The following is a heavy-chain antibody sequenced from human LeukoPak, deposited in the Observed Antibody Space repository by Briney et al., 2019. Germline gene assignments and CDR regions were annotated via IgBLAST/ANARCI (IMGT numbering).Heavy chain of an antibody. CDR2: ISSSGSTI. V-gene: IGHV3-11*01. Sequence: PGGSLRLSCAASGFTFSDYYMSWIRQAPGKGLEWVSYISSSGSTIYYADSVKGRFTISRDNAKNSLYLQMNSLRAEDTAVYYCARVVLGTAMEYYFDYWGQGTLVTVSS. CDR1: GFTFSDYY. D-gene: IGHD5-18*01. CDR3: ARVVLGTAMEYYFDY. J-gene: IGHJ4*02.